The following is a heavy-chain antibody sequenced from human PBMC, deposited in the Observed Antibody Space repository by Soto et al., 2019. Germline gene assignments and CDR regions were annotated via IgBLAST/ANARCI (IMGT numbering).Heavy chain of an antibody. J-gene: IGHJ6*02. Sequence: QVQLQESGPGLVKPSETLSLTCTVSGGSISSYYWSWIRQPPGKGLEWIGYIYYSGSTNYNPSLKRRVTISVDTSKNPFSLKLSSVTAADTAVYYCARVGGGFGELHYYYYGMDVWGQGTTVTVSS. CDR2: IYYSGST. V-gene: IGHV4-59*01. CDR1: GGSISSYY. D-gene: IGHD3-10*01. CDR3: ARVGGGFGELHYYYYGMDV.